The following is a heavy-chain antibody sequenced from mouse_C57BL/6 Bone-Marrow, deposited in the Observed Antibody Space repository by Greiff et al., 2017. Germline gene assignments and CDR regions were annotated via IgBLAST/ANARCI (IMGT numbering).Heavy chain of an antibody. J-gene: IGHJ4*01. V-gene: IGHV5-17*01. CDR3: GRARVHCYAMDY. Sequence: EVQGVESGGGLVKPGGSLKLSCAASGFTFSDYGMHWVRQAPEKGLEWVAYLSSGSSTIHYDDTVKGRFTISRDNAKNNLFLPMPSLRYEYTAMYYWGRARVHCYAMDYWGQGASVTVSS. CDR2: LSSGSSTI. CDR1: GFTFSDYG. D-gene: IGHD2-14*01.